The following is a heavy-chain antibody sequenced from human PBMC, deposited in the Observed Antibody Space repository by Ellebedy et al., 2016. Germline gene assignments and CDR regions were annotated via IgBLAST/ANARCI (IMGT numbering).Heavy chain of an antibody. CDR2: ISSSSSYT. V-gene: IGHV3-11*06. J-gene: IGHJ4*02. CDR3: ARGGRYQLLLGDY. Sequence: GGSLRLXXAASGFTFSDYYMSWIRQAPGKGLEWVSYISSSSSYTNYADSVKGRFTISRDNAKNSLYLQMNSLRAEDTAVYYCARGGRYQLLLGDYWGQGTLVTVSS. D-gene: IGHD2-2*01. CDR1: GFTFSDYY.